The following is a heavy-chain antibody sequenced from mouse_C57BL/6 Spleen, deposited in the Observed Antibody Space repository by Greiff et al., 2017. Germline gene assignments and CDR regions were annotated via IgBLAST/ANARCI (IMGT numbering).Heavy chain of an antibody. Sequence: QVQLQQSGAELMKPGASVKLSCKATGYTFTGYWIEWVKQRPGHGLEWIGEILPGSGSTNYNKKFKGKAKFTADTSSNTAYMQLSSLTTEDSAIYYCARGRKRGLRGGYYFDYWGQGTTLTVSS. J-gene: IGHJ2*01. CDR3: ARGRKRGLRGGYYFDY. D-gene: IGHD2-2*01. CDR1: GYTFTGYW. CDR2: ILPGSGST. V-gene: IGHV1-9*01.